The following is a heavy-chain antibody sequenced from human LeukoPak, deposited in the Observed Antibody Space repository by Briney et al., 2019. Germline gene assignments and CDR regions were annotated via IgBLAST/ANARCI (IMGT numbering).Heavy chain of an antibody. J-gene: IGHJ4*02. CDR2: VSGSGGST. D-gene: IGHD1-1*01. Sequence: GGSLRLSCAASGLTFTTYAMTWVRQAPGKGLEWVSGVSGSGGSTYYADSVKGRVTISRDNSESTVYLQMNSLRADDTAVYYCARGTGSANRGSFDYWGQGTLVTVSS. CDR1: GLTFTTYA. CDR3: ARGTGSANRGSFDY. V-gene: IGHV3-23*01.